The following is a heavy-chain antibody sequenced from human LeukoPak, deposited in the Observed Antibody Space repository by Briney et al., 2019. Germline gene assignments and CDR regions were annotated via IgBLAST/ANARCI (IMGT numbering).Heavy chain of an antibody. CDR3: ARASTPWFDP. CDR1: GYSISSGYY. CDR2: IYHSGST. V-gene: IGHV4-38-2*02. Sequence: PSETLSLTCTVSGYSISSGYYWGWIRQPPGKGLEWIGSIYHSGSTYYNPSLKSRVTISVDTSKNQFSLKLSSVTAADTAVYYCARASTPWFDPWGQGTLVTVSS. D-gene: IGHD2-2*01. J-gene: IGHJ5*02.